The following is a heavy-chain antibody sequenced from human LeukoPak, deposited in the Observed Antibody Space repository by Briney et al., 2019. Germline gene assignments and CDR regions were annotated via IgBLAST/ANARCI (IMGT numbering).Heavy chain of an antibody. J-gene: IGHJ4*02. V-gene: IGHV4-4*02. CDR3: AGSIAARLDY. D-gene: IGHD6-6*01. Sequence: SGPTLVNPSGTMSLTCAISGGSVSNRNWWSWVRQPPGKGLEWIGEIYHTGITKYNPSLKSRVTISVDTSKNQFSLKLSSVTAADTAVYYCAGSIAARLDYWGQGTLVTVSS. CDR1: GGSVSNRNW. CDR2: IYHTGIT.